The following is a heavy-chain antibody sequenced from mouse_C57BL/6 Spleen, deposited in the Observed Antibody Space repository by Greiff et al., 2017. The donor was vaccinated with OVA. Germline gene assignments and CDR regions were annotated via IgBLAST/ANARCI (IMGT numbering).Heavy chain of an antibody. CDR2: INPSTGGT. CDR3: ARSVVGFYSYGSSYYYAMDY. J-gene: IGHJ4*01. Sequence: VQLQQSGPELVKPGASVKISCKASGYSFTGYYMNWVKQSPEKSLEWIGEINPSTGGTTYNQKFKAKATLTVDKSSSTAYMQLKSLTSEDSAVXYCARSVVGFYSYGSSYYYAMDYWGQGTSVTVSS. V-gene: IGHV1-42*01. CDR1: GYSFTGYY. D-gene: IGHD1-1*01.